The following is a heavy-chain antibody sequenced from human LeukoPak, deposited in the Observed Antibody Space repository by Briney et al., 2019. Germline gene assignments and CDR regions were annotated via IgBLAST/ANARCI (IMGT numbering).Heavy chain of an antibody. Sequence: ASVKVSCKASGYTFTSYGISWVRQAPGQGLERRGWISADNGNTNYAQKLQGRVTMTTDTSTSTAYMELRSLRSDDTAVYYCARESSGWYYFDYWGQGTLVTVSS. CDR2: ISADNGNT. CDR3: ARESSGWYYFDY. D-gene: IGHD6-19*01. J-gene: IGHJ4*02. CDR1: GYTFTSYG. V-gene: IGHV1-18*01.